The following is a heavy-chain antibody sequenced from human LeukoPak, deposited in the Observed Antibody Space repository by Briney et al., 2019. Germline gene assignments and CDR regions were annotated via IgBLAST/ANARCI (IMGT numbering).Heavy chain of an antibody. Sequence: TGGSLRLSCAASGFTFSSYWMSWVRQAPGKGLEWVANIKQDGSEKYYVDSVKGRFTISRDNAKNPLYLQMNSLRAEDTAVYYCARDSIAAAIDYWGQGTLVTVSS. CDR1: GFTFSSYW. CDR3: ARDSIAAAIDY. CDR2: IKQDGSEK. V-gene: IGHV3-7*05. J-gene: IGHJ4*02. D-gene: IGHD6-13*01.